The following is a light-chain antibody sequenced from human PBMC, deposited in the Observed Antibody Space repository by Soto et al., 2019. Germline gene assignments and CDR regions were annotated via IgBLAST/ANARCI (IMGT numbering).Light chain of an antibody. Sequence: IQLTQSPSSLSASVGARVTITCRASQDIAIYLAWYQQKPGEAPKLLIYAASTLYGGVPSRFSGSGSGTDFALTITSLQAEDFATDYCQQLRMYPSTFGGGTKVEIK. CDR2: AAS. CDR1: QDIAIY. CDR3: QQLRMYPST. V-gene: IGKV1-9*01. J-gene: IGKJ4*01.